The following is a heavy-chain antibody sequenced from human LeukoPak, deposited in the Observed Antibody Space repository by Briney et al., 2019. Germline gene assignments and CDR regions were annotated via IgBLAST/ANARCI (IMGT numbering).Heavy chain of an antibody. Sequence: PSETLSLTCTVSGGSISSGDYYWGWIRQTPGMGLDWIGSISYAGSTYYNPSLKSRVTISVDTSKNQFSLKLNSVTAADTAVYYCARQYSSSWYTFDYWGQGTLVTVSS. CDR1: GGSISSGDYY. V-gene: IGHV4-39*01. D-gene: IGHD6-13*01. CDR3: ARQYSSSWYTFDY. J-gene: IGHJ4*02. CDR2: ISYAGST.